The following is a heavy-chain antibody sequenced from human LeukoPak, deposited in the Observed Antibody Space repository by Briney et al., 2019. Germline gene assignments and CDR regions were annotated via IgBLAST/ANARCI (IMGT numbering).Heavy chain of an antibody. CDR3: ARAPYGSGSSLGPPVDY. V-gene: IGHV1-69*04. J-gene: IGHJ4*02. CDR2: IIPILGIA. D-gene: IGHD3-10*01. Sequence: ASVKVSCKASGGTFSSYAISWVRQAPGQGLEWMGRIIPILGIANYAQKFQGRVTITADKSTSTAYMELSSLRSEDTAVYYRARAPYGSGSSLGPPVDYWGQGTLVTVSS. CDR1: GGTFSSYA.